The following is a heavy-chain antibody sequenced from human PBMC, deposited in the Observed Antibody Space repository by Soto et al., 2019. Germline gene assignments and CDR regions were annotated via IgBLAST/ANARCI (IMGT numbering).Heavy chain of an antibody. CDR2: ISGSGGST. V-gene: IGHV3-23*01. J-gene: IGHJ4*02. CDR3: AKDVVAANKPGYFDY. Sequence: GGSLRLSCAASGFTFSSYAMSWVRQAPGKGLEWASAISGSGGSTYYADSVKGRFTISRDNSKNTLYLQMNSLRAEDTAVYYCAKDVVAANKPGYFDYWGQGTLVTVSS. D-gene: IGHD2-21*01. CDR1: GFTFSSYA.